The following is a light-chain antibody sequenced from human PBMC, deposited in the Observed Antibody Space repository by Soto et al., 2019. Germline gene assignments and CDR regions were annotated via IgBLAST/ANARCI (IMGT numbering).Light chain of an antibody. J-gene: IGLJ1*01. CDR2: EVS. CDR3: SSFTTSSPYV. V-gene: IGLV2-14*01. Sequence: QSVLTHPASVSGSPGQSITTSCTGTSSDIGDYNYVSWYQQYPGKAPKLMIYEVSHRPSGVSNRFSGSKSGNTASLTISGLQAEDEADYYCSSFTTSSPYVFGTGTKVTVL. CDR1: SSDIGDYNY.